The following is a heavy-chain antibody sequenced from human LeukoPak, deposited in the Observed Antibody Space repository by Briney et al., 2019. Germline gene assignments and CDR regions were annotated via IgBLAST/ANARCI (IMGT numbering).Heavy chain of an antibody. D-gene: IGHD6-13*01. CDR3: ARARPYSSSPNWFDP. CDR2: ISAYNGNT. J-gene: IGHJ5*02. Sequence: ASVKVSCKASGYTFTSNYMHLVRQAPGQGLEWMGWISAYNGNTNYAQKLQGRVTMTTDTSTSTAYMELRSLRSDDTAVYYCARARPYSSSPNWFDPWGQGTLVTVSS. CDR1: GYTFTSNY. V-gene: IGHV1-18*04.